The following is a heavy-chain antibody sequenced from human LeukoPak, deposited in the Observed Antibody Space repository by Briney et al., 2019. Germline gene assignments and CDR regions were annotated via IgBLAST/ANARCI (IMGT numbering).Heavy chain of an antibody. Sequence: GGSLRLSCAAPGFTFSDYYMSWLRQAPGKGLEWVSYISSSGSTIYYADSVKGRFTISRDNAKNSLYLQMNSLRAEDTAAYYCAREPSGTGYYDSSGYYPSLYFQHWGQGTLVTVSS. CDR2: ISSSGSTI. CDR3: AREPSGTGYYDSSGYYPSLYFQH. V-gene: IGHV3-11*04. D-gene: IGHD3-22*01. J-gene: IGHJ1*01. CDR1: GFTFSDYY.